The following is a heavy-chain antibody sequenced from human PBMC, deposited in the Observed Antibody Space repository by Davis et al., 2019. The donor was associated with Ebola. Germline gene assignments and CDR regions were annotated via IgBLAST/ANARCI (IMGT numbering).Heavy chain of an antibody. CDR1: GYTFTSYA. J-gene: IGHJ6*03. CDR2: ISAYNGNT. D-gene: IGHD4-11*01. V-gene: IGHV1-18*01. CDR3: ARGTTVTTDPHYYYMDV. Sequence: ASVKVSCKASGYTFTSYAMHWVRQAPGQGLEWMGWISAYNGNTNYAQKLQGRVTMTTDTSTSTAYMELRSLRSDDTAVYYCARGTTVTTDPHYYYMDVWGKGTTVTVSS.